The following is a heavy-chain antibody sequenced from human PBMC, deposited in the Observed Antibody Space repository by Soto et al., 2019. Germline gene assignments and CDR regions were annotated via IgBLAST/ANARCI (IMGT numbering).Heavy chain of an antibody. CDR2: ISYDGSNK. D-gene: IGHD1-26*01. Sequence: PGGSLRLSCAASGFTFSSYGMHWVRQAPGKGLEWVAVISYDGSNKYYVYSVKGRFTISRDNSKNTLYLQMNSLRAEDTAVYYCAKDWQLQEDYYYGMDVWGQGTTVTVSS. CDR3: AKDWQLQEDYYYGMDV. CDR1: GFTFSSYG. J-gene: IGHJ6*02. V-gene: IGHV3-30*18.